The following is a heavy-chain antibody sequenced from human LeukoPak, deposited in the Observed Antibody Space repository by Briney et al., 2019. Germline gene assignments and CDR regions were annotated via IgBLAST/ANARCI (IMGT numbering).Heavy chain of an antibody. CDR1: GGSFSGYY. CDR2: INHSGST. CDR3: ARVVDCSSTSCYTLGDWFDP. V-gene: IGHV4-34*01. J-gene: IGHJ5*02. Sequence: PSETLSLTCAVYGGSFSGYYWSWIRQPPGKGLEWIGEINHSGSTNYNPSLKSRVTISVDTSKNHFSLKLSSVTAADTAVYYCARVVDCSSTSCYTLGDWFDPWGQGTLVTVSS. D-gene: IGHD2-2*02.